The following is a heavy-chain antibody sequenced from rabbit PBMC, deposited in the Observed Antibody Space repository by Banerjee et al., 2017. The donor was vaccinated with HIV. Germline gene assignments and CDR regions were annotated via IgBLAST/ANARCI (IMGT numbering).Heavy chain of an antibody. CDR2: IGTSSGTT. J-gene: IGHJ4*01. D-gene: IGHD4-1*01. V-gene: IGHV1S45*01. Sequence: QEQLEETGGGLVQPGGSLTLSCKASGFDFNHYYMSWVRQAPGKGLEWIGCIGTSSGTTWYASWAKGRFTISKTSWTTVTLQMTSLTAADTATYFCARDLAGVIGWNFGLWGPGTLVTV. CDR3: ARDLAGVIGWNFGL. CDR1: GFDFNHYYM.